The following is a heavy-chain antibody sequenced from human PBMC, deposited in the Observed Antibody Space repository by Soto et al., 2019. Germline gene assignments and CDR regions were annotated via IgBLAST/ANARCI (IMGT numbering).Heavy chain of an antibody. CDR3: ARGKVLRFLEWFRVPFDP. CDR2: MNPNSGNT. D-gene: IGHD3-3*01. Sequence: ASVKVSCKASGYTFTSYDINWVRQATGQGLEWMGWMNPNSGNTGYAQKFQGGVTMTRNTSISTAYMELSSLRSEDTAVYYCARGKVLRFLEWFRVPFDPWGQGTLVTVSS. CDR1: GYTFTSYD. J-gene: IGHJ5*02. V-gene: IGHV1-8*01.